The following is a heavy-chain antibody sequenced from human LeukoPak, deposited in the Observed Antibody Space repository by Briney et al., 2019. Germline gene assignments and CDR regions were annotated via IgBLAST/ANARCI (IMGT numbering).Heavy chain of an antibody. V-gene: IGHV3-11*04. Sequence: ASGFTXSDYYMSWIRQAPGKGLEWVSYISSSGSTIYYADSVKGRLTISRDNAKNSLYLQMNSLRAEDTAVYYCAIDDGDGASDYWGQGTLVTVSS. J-gene: IGHJ4*02. D-gene: IGHD3-10*01. CDR1: GFTXSDYY. CDR3: AIDDGDGASDY. CDR2: ISSSGSTI.